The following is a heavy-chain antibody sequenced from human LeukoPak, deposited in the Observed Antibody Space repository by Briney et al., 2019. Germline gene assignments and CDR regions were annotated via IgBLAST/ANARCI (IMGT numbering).Heavy chain of an antibody. J-gene: IGHJ6*02. V-gene: IGHV3-21*01. CDR3: ARHYDYYYGMDV. CDR1: GFTFSSYS. D-gene: IGHD3-10*01. Sequence: GGSLRVSCAASGFTFSSYSMNWVRQAPGKGLEWVSSISSSSSYIYYADSVKGRFAISRDNAKNSLYLQMNSLRAEDTAVYYCARHYDYYYGMDVWGQGTTVTVSS. CDR2: ISSSSSYI.